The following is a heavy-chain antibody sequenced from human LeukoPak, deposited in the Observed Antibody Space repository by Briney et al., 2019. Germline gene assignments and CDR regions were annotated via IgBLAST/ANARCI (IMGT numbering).Heavy chain of an antibody. D-gene: IGHD3-10*01. V-gene: IGHV3-48*04. CDR3: ARVGYYYGSGSYDPSGMDV. CDR1: GFTFSSFS. Sequence: GGSLRLSCAASGFTFSSFSMNWVRQAPGKGLEWVSYISSSSSTIYYADSVKGRFTISRDNAKNSLYLQMNSLRAEDTAVYYCARVGYYYGSGSYDPSGMDVWGQGTTVTVSS. CDR2: ISSSSSTI. J-gene: IGHJ6*02.